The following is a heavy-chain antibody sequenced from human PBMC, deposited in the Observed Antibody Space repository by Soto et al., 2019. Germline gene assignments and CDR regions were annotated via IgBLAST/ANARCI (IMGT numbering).Heavy chain of an antibody. CDR3: ARDGGVIIAAAAGGGYGMDV. CDR1: GFTFSDYY. V-gene: IGHV3-11*06. J-gene: IGHJ6*02. CDR2: ISSRGNYT. Sequence: HVQMVESGGDLVKPGGSLRLSCAVSGFTFSDYYMSWIRQAPEKGLEWVAYISSRGNYTNYADSVRGRFTISRDNVKNHLFIQMNSPRDKDTAVYYCARDGGVIIAAAAGGGYGMDVWGQGTTVIVSS. D-gene: IGHD2-2*01.